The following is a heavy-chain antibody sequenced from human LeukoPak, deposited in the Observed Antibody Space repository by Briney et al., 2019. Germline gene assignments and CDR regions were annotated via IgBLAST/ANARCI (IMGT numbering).Heavy chain of an antibody. Sequence: SQTLSLTCTVSGGSISSDSYYWSWIRQPAGKGLEWIGRIYTSGSTNYNPSLKSRVTISVDTSKNQFSLKLSSVTAADTAVYYCARVWYSSYHNAFDIWGQGTMVTVSS. V-gene: IGHV4-61*02. CDR1: GGSISSDSYY. D-gene: IGHD6-13*01. CDR3: ARVWYSSYHNAFDI. CDR2: IYTSGST. J-gene: IGHJ3*02.